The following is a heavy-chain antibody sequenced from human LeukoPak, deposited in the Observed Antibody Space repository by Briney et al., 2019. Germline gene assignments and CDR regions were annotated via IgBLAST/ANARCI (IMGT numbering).Heavy chain of an antibody. Sequence: SETLSLTCTVSGGSISSYYWSWIRQPAGKGLEWIGRLYPSGSTNYNPSLKSRVTMSVDTSKNQFSLKLRSVTAADTAAYYCARGPLGYGELTWGQGTLVTVSS. CDR1: GGSISSYY. V-gene: IGHV4-4*07. CDR2: LYPSGST. D-gene: IGHD3-10*01. J-gene: IGHJ5*02. CDR3: ARGPLGYGELT.